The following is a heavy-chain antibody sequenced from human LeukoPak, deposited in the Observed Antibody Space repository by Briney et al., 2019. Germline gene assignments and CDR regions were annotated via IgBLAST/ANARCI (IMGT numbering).Heavy chain of an antibody. CDR2: ISSSSSTI. V-gene: IGHV3-48*01. J-gene: IGHJ3*02. Sequence: GGSLRLSCAASGFTFSSYSMNWVRQAPGKGLEWVSYISSSSSTIYYADSVKGRFTISRDNAKNSLYLQMNSLRAEDTAVYYCARDRLRYCSSTSCYTGIDAFDIWGQGTMVTVSS. CDR1: GFTFSSYS. CDR3: ARDRLRYCSSTSCYTGIDAFDI. D-gene: IGHD2-2*02.